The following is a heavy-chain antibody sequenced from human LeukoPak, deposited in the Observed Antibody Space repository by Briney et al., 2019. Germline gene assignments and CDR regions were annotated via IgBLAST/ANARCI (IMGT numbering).Heavy chain of an antibody. CDR1: GFTFSSYA. V-gene: IGHV3-23*01. J-gene: IGHJ4*02. Sequence: AGGSQRLSCAASGFTFSSYAMSWVRQAPGKGLEWVSAISGSSGSTYYADSVKGRFTISRDNSKNTLYLQMNSLRAEDTAVYYCAKDRRYYDSSGYPDFDYWGQGTLVTVSS. D-gene: IGHD3-22*01. CDR3: AKDRRYYDSSGYPDFDY. CDR2: ISGSSGST.